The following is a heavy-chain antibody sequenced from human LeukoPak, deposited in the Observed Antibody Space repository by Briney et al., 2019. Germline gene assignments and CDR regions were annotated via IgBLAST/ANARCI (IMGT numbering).Heavy chain of an antibody. Sequence: PGGSLRLSCAASEVTFSTYAMTWVRQAPGKGLEWVSSISGSGGNTYYADSVQGRFTISRDNSKNTLYLQMNSLRAEDTAVYYCAKDPNGDYIGAFDIWGQGTMVTVSS. CDR2: ISGSGGNT. V-gene: IGHV3-23*01. D-gene: IGHD4-17*01. CDR3: AKDPNGDYIGAFDI. CDR1: EVTFSTYA. J-gene: IGHJ3*02.